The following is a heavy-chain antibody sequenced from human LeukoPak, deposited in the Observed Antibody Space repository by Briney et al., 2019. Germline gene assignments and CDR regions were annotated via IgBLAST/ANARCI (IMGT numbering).Heavy chain of an antibody. CDR3: AREQLTSGFDI. D-gene: IGHD6-19*01. J-gene: IGHJ3*02. CDR1: GFTFSSYS. V-gene: IGHV3-21*01. CDR2: ISSSSSYI. Sequence: GGSLRLSCAASGFTFSSYSMDWVRQAPGKGPEWVSSISSSSSYIYYADSVKGRFTISRDNAKNSLYLQMNSLRAEDTAVYYCAREQLTSGFDIWGQGTMVTVSS.